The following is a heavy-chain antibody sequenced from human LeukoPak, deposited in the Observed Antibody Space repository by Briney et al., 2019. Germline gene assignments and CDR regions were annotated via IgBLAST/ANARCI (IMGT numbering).Heavy chain of an antibody. CDR2: ISSSSTI. J-gene: IGHJ3*01. CDR1: GFTFSSYS. Sequence: GGSLRLSCAASGFTFSSYSMNWVRQAPGKGLEWVSYISSSSTIYYADSVKGRFSISRDNSKNTLYLQMNSLRVDDTAVYYCATEGYCSVTSCFNWGQGTMVTVSS. V-gene: IGHV3-48*01. D-gene: IGHD2-2*01. CDR3: ATEGYCSVTSCFN.